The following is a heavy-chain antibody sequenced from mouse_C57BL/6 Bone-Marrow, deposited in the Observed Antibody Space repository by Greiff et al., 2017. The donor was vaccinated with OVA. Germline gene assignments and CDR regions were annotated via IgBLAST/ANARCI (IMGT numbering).Heavy chain of an antibody. CDR3: ARTWDGAWFAY. CDR1: GFSLTSYG. D-gene: IGHD4-1*01. V-gene: IGHV2-2*01. CDR2: IWSGGST. J-gene: IGHJ3*01. Sequence: QVQLKQSGPGLVQPSQSLSITCTVSGFSLTSYGVHWVRQSPGTGLEWLGVIWSGGSTDYNAAFISRLSISKDNSKSQVFVKMNSLQAYDTAIYYCARTWDGAWFAYWGQGTLVTVSA.